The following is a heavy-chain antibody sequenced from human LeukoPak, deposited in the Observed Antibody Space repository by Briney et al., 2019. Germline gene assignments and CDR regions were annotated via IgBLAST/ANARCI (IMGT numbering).Heavy chain of an antibody. J-gene: IGHJ3*02. CDR2: INHSGST. Sequence: PSETLSLTCAVYGGSFSGYYWSWIRQPPGKGLEWIGEINHSGSTNYNPSLKSRVTISVDTSKNQFSLKLSSVTAADTAVYYCARPKITMVREAGAFDIWGQGTMVTVSS. CDR1: GGSFSGYY. V-gene: IGHV4-34*01. CDR3: ARPKITMVREAGAFDI. D-gene: IGHD3-10*01.